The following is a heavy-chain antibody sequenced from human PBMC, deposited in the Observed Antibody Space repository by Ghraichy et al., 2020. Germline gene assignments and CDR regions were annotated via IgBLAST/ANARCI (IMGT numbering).Heavy chain of an antibody. D-gene: IGHD2-2*01. CDR2: IKSKNDGGTT. Sequence: GGSLRLSCAASGFTFSYAWMTWVRQTPGKGLEWVGRIKSKNDGGTTDYAAPVKGRFIISRDDSKNTLYLQMNSLKIEDTALYYCTLNLPLPGGMFGNAFDIWGQGTMVTVSS. CDR3: TLNLPLPGGMFGNAFDI. CDR1: GFTFSYAW. V-gene: IGHV3-15*01. J-gene: IGHJ3*02.